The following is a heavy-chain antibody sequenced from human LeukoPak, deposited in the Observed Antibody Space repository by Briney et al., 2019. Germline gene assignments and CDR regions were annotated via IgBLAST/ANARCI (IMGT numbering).Heavy chain of an antibody. Sequence: GRSLRLSCAASGFTFSSFSMTWVRQAPGKGLEWISYIHDGGSPIFYADSVKGRFTVSRDNARNLLYLQMNSLRADDTAVYYCARGGSSWFSYWGQGTLVTVSS. D-gene: IGHD6-13*01. J-gene: IGHJ4*02. CDR3: ARGGSSWFSY. CDR2: IHDGGSPI. CDR1: GFTFSSFS. V-gene: IGHV3-48*01.